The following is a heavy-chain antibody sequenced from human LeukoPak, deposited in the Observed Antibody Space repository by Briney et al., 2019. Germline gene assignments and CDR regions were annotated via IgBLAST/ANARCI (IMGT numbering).Heavy chain of an antibody. V-gene: IGHV4-4*02. D-gene: IGHD2-15*01. CDR1: GGSISSSNR. J-gene: IGHJ4*02. CDR3: ARGLSAIVY. CDR2: IYHSGST. Sequence: SGTLSHTCAVSGGSISSSNRWSWVRQPPGKGLEWIGEIYHSGSTNYNPSLESRVTISVDKSKNQFSLKLSSVTAADTAVYYCARGLSAIVYWGQGTLVTVSS.